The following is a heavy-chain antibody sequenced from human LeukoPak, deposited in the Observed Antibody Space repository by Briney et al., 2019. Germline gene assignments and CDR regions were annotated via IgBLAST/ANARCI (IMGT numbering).Heavy chain of an antibody. CDR3: AKLISPYDY. CDR2: IDSSGGYM. Sequence: GGSLRLSCEASRFTFNTYSMNWARQAPGKGLEWVSSIDSSGGYMFYADSVKGRFTIFRDNSKNTLYLQMNSLRAEGTAVYYCAKLISPYDYWGQGTLVLVSS. D-gene: IGHD5-24*01. V-gene: IGHV3-21*01. CDR1: RFTFNTYS. J-gene: IGHJ4*02.